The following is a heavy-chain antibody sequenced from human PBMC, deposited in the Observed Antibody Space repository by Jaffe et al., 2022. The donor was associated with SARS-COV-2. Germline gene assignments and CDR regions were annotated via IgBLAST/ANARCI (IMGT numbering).Heavy chain of an antibody. J-gene: IGHJ6*02. CDR1: GFTFSSYE. V-gene: IGHV3-48*03. Sequence: EVQLVESGGGLVQPGGSLRLSCAASGFTFSSYEMNWVRQAPGKGLEWVSYISSSGSTIYYADSVKGRFTISRDNAKNSLYLQMNSLRAEDTAVYYCARVRVYGMDVWGQGTTVTVSS. CDR3: ARVRVYGMDV. CDR2: ISSSGSTI.